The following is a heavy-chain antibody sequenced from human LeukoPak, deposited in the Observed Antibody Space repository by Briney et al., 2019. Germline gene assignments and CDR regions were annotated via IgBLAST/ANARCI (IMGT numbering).Heavy chain of an antibody. V-gene: IGHV1-18*01. J-gene: IGHJ4*02. D-gene: IGHD3-3*01. Sequence: ASVKVSCKASGYTFTSYGISWVRQAPGQGLEWMGWISAYNGNTNYAQKLQGRVTMTTDTSTSTACMELRSLRSDDTAVYYCARDRTIFGVVIMGYWGQGTLVTVSS. CDR3: ARDRTIFGVVIMGY. CDR1: GYTFTSYG. CDR2: ISAYNGNT.